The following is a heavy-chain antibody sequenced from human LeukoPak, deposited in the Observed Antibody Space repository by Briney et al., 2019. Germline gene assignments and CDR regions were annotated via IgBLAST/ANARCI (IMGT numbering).Heavy chain of an antibody. Sequence: SETLSLTCTVSGGSISSYYWSWIRQPPGKGLEWIGYIYYSGSTNYNPSLKSRVTISVDTPKNQFSLKLSSVTAADTAVYYCARDDTGVFDYWGQGTLVTVSS. D-gene: IGHD5-18*01. V-gene: IGHV4-59*01. J-gene: IGHJ4*02. CDR3: ARDDTGVFDY. CDR2: IYYSGST. CDR1: GGSISSYY.